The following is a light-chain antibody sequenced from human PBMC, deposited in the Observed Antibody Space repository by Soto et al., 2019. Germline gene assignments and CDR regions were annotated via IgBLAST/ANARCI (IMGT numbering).Light chain of an antibody. V-gene: IGKV1-5*03. CDR2: KAS. CDR1: QSISTW. Sequence: IQMTQSPSTLSASVGDRVTFTCRASQSISTWLAWYQQKPGKAPKLLIYKASTLEVGVPSRFSRSGSWTKINLTIRNLAPAYFSTYYCQQYNSYPWTFGQGTKV. CDR3: QQYNSYPWT. J-gene: IGKJ1*01.